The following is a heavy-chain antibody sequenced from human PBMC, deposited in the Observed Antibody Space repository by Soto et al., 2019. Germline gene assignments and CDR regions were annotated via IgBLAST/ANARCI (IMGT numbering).Heavy chain of an antibody. V-gene: IGHV3-74*01. CDR3: ARVTCDSFGVDY. D-gene: IGHD3-3*01. CDR2: INNDGSST. Sequence: EVQVVESGGGLVQPGGSLRLSCAASGFTFSRYWMYWVRQAPGKGLVWVSRINNDGSSTTYADSVKGRFTISRDNAKNTLYLQMNSLRAEDTAVYYCARVTCDSFGVDYWGQGTLVTVSS. J-gene: IGHJ4*02. CDR1: GFTFSRYW.